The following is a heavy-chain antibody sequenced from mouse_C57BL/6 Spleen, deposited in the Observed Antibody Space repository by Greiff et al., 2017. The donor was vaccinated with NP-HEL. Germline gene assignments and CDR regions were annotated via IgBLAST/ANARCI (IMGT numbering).Heavy chain of an antibody. D-gene: IGHD2-2*01. V-gene: IGHV1-72*01. CDR1: GYTFTSYW. CDR3: AREGIYYGYDDAMDY. CDR2: IDPNSGGT. Sequence: QVQLQQPGAELVKPGASVKLSCKASGYTFTSYWMHWVKQRPGRGLEWIGRIDPNSGGTKYNEKFKSKATLTVDKPSSTAYMQLSSLPSEDSAVYYCAREGIYYGYDDAMDYWGQGTSVTVSS. J-gene: IGHJ4*01.